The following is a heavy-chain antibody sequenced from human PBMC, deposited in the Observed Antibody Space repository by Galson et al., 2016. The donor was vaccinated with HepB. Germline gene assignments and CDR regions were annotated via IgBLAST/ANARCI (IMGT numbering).Heavy chain of an antibody. CDR1: GFTFSKYS. V-gene: IGHV3-21*01. D-gene: IGHD3-22*01. Sequence: SLRLSCAASGFTFSKYSMNWVRQAPGMRLEWVSSISLSSSYIYYADSVQGRFTISRDNAKNSLYLQMNSLRAEDTAVYYCVRDKEDSRGYFGYWGQGTLDTVAS. J-gene: IGHJ4*02. CDR2: ISLSSSYI. CDR3: VRDKEDSRGYFGY.